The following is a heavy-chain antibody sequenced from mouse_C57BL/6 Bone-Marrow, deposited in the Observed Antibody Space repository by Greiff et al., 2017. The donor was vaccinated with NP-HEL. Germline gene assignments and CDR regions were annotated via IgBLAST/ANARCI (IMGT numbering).Heavy chain of an antibody. Sequence: VQLQESGAELARPGASVKLSCKASGYTFTSYGISWVKQRTGQGLEWIGEIYPRSGNTYYNEKFKGKATLTADKSSSTAYMELRSLTSEDSAVYFWARYGVLRRGYFDVWGTGTTVTVSS. J-gene: IGHJ1*03. D-gene: IGHD1-1*01. CDR2: IYPRSGNT. V-gene: IGHV1-81*01. CDR1: GYTFTSYG. CDR3: ARYGVLRRGYFDV.